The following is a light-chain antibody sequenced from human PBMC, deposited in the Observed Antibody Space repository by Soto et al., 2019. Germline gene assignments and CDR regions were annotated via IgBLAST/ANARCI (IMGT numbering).Light chain of an antibody. CDR2: DAY. CDR1: QGVGST. Sequence: VMRKSPATLAVSPWARIRLCCGASQGVGSTLAWYRQQPGQAPRLLIYDAYIRASGVPARFSGSGSGTEFTLTISGLQSEDFAVYFCPHYTKWPLASGGPSKVDIK. J-gene: IGKJ4*01. V-gene: IGKV3-15*01. CDR3: PHYTKWPLA.